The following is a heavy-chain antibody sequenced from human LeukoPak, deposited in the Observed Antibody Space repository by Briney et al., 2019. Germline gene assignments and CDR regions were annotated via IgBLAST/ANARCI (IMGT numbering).Heavy chain of an antibody. Sequence: PGGSLRLSCAASGFTFSSYGMHWVRQAPGKGLEWVAVISYDGSNKYYADSVKGRFTISRDNSKNTLYLQMNSLGAEDTAVYYCAKGAGLSSSWTRGNWFDPWGQGTLVTVSS. CDR3: AKGAGLSSSWTRGNWFDP. D-gene: IGHD6-13*01. CDR2: ISYDGSNK. CDR1: GFTFSSYG. J-gene: IGHJ5*02. V-gene: IGHV3-30*18.